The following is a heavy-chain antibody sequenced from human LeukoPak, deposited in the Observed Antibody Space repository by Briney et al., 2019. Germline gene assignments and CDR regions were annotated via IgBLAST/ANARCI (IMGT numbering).Heavy chain of an antibody. CDR1: GASISSYY. V-gene: IGHV4-59*01. D-gene: IGHD6-25*01. CDR2: IYYSGST. Sequence: SETLSLTCTVSGASISSYYWSWIRQPPGKGLEWIGYIYYSGSTNYNPSLKSRVTISVNTSKNQFSLKLSSVTAADTAVYYCAREGGHRDYMDVWGKGTTVTVSS. CDR3: AREGGHRDYMDV. J-gene: IGHJ6*03.